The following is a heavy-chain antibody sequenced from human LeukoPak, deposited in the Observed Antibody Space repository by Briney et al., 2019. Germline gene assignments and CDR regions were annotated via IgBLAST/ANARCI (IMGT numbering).Heavy chain of an antibody. D-gene: IGHD4-11*01. J-gene: IGHJ4*02. Sequence: SETLSLTCTVSGGSISSSSYYWGWIRQPPGKGLEWIGSIYYSGSTYYNPSLKSRVTISVDTSKNQFSLKLSSVTAADTSIYFCATSTKVVRPDSWDSWGQGTLVTGSS. CDR2: IYYSGST. CDR1: GGSISSSSYY. CDR3: ATSTKVVRPDSWDS. V-gene: IGHV4-39*01.